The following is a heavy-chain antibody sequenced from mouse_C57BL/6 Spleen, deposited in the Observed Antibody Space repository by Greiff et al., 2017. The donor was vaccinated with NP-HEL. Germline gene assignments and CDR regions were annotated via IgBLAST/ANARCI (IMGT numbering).Heavy chain of an antibody. Sequence: EVQLVESGGGLVQPGGSLKLSCAASGFTFSDYYMYWVRQTPEKRLEWVAYISNGGGSTYYPDTVKGRFTISRDNAKNTLYLQMSRLKSEDTAMYYCARDYYGSSRYFDVWGTGTTVTVSS. D-gene: IGHD1-1*01. CDR3: ARDYYGSSRYFDV. J-gene: IGHJ1*03. CDR1: GFTFSDYY. CDR2: ISNGGGST. V-gene: IGHV5-12*01.